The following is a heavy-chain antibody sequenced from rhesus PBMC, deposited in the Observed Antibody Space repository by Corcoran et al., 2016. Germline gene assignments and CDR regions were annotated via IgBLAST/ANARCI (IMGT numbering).Heavy chain of an antibody. D-gene: IGHD3-3*01. CDR1: GGSISGYY. CDR2: IYGSRGST. J-gene: IGHJ4*01. V-gene: IGHV4-160*01. Sequence: QVQLQESGPGLVKPSETLSLTCAVSGGSISGYYWSWIRQPPGKGLAWIGRIYGSRGSTDYSPALKSRVNISTDTSMTQFSLKLRSVTAADTAVYYCAGHGPRSPFYYWGQGVLVTVSS. CDR3: AGHGPRSPFYY.